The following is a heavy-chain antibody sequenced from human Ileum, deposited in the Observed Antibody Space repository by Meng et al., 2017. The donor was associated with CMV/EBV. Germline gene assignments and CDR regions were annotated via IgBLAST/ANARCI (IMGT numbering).Heavy chain of an antibody. CDR2: ISWNSGSI. CDR3: ANGVDV. Sequence: GGSLRLSCAASGFTFDDYAMHWVRQAPGKGLEWVSGISWNSGSIGYADSVKGRFTISRDNAKNSLYLQMNSLRAEDTALYYCANGVDVWGQGTTVTVSS. V-gene: IGHV3-9*01. CDR1: GFTFDDYA. J-gene: IGHJ6*02.